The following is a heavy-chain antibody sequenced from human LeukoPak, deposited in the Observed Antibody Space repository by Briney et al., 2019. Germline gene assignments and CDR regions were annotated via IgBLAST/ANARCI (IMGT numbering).Heavy chain of an antibody. CDR3: AKDPQYYDILTGYPAFDY. V-gene: IGHV3-23*01. CDR2: ISGSGGST. D-gene: IGHD3-9*01. J-gene: IGHJ4*02. Sequence: GGSLRLSCAASGFTFSSYAMSWVRQAPGKGLEWVSAISGSGGSTYFADSVKGRFTISRDNSKNTLYLQMNSLRAEDTAVYYCAKDPQYYDILTGYPAFDYWGQGTLVTVSS. CDR1: GFTFSSYA.